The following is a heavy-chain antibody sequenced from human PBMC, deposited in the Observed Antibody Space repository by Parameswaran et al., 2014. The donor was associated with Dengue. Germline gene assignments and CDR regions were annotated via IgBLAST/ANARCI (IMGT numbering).Heavy chain of an antibody. Sequence: WVRQAPGQGLEWMGGITPIFGTANYAQKFQGRVTITADESTSTAYMELSSLRSEDTAVYYCARAMLSGGYYYGMDVWGQGTTVTVSS. D-gene: IGHD3-3*01. CDR2: ITPIFGTA. J-gene: IGHJ6*02. CDR3: ARAMLSGGYYYGMDV. V-gene: IGHV1-69*01.